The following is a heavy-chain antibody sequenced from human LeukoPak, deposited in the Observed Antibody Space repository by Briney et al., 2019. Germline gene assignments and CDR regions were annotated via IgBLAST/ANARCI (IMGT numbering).Heavy chain of an antibody. CDR2: IYSGGTT. CDR1: GFTVSGNY. V-gene: IGHV3-53*01. CDR3: ARVPSWKGYMDV. Sequence: SGGSLRLSCAVSGFTVSGNYMSWVRQAPGKGLEWVSLIYSGGTTYYADSVKGRFTISRDNSKNTLYLQMSSLRAEDTAQYYCARVPSWKGYMDVWGKGTTVTVSS. D-gene: IGHD1-1*01. J-gene: IGHJ6*03.